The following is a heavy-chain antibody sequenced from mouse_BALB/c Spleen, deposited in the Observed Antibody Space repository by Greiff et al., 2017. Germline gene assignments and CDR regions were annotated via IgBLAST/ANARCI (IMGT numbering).Heavy chain of an antibody. D-gene: IGHD2-4*01. CDR1: GYTFTSYW. J-gene: IGHJ2*01. Sequence: VQLQQSGTVLARPGASVKMSCKASGYTFTSYWMHWVKQRPGQGLEWIGAIYPGNSDTSYNQKFKGKAKLTAVTSTSTAYMELSSLTNEDSAVYYCTRKGYYDYEYFDYWGQGTTLTVAS. CDR3: TRKGYYDYEYFDY. V-gene: IGHV1-5*01. CDR2: IYPGNSDT.